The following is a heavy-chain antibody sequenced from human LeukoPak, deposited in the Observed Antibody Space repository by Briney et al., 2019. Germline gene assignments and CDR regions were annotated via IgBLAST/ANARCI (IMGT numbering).Heavy chain of an antibody. CDR2: IYYSGST. V-gene: IGHV4-59*01. Sequence: PSETLSLTCTVSGGSINSYYWSWIRQPPGKGLEWIGYIYYSGSTNYNPSLKSRITISVHTSKNQFSLKLSSVTAADTAVYYCARGFSGTYWEYYFDYWGQGTLVTVSS. J-gene: IGHJ4*02. D-gene: IGHD1-26*01. CDR1: GGSINSYY. CDR3: ARGFSGTYWEYYFDY.